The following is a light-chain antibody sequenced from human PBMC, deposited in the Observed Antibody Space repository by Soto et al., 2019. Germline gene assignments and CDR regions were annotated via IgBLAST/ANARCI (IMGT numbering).Light chain of an antibody. CDR3: SSYTSSSTVV. CDR1: SSDVGRYNY. Sequence: QSALTQPASVSGSPGQSITISCTGTSSDVGRYNYVSWCQQHPGKAPKLIIYEVSNRPSGVSNRFSGSKSGNTASLTISGLQAEDEADYYCSSYTSSSTVVFGGGTKVTVL. J-gene: IGLJ2*01. CDR2: EVS. V-gene: IGLV2-14*01.